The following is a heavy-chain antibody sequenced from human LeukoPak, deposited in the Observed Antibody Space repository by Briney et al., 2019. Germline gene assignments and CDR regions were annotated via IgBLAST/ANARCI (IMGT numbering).Heavy chain of an antibody. CDR2: ISGSGGST. J-gene: IGHJ3*01. D-gene: IGHD5-24*01. Sequence: GGSLRLSCAASGFTVSGDYMSWVRQAPGRGLEWVSAISGSGGSTYYADSVKGRFTISRDNSKNTLYLQMNSLRAEDTAVYYCAKDFAYNDDAFDFWGQGTMVTVSS. CDR1: GFTVSGDY. V-gene: IGHV3-23*01. CDR3: AKDFAYNDDAFDF.